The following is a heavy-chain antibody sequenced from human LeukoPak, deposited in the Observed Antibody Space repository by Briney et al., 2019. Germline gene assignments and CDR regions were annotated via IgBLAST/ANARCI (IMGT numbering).Heavy chain of an antibody. J-gene: IGHJ4*02. CDR2: ISYDGSNK. Sequence: GGSLRLSCAASGFTFSSYGMHWVRQAPGKGLEWVAAISYDGSNKYYADSVKGRFTISRDNSKNTLYLQMNSLRAEDTAVYYCAKDYSRDSSSWILDYWGQGTLVTVSS. V-gene: IGHV3-30*18. CDR1: GFTFSSYG. CDR3: AKDYSRDSSSWILDY. D-gene: IGHD6-13*01.